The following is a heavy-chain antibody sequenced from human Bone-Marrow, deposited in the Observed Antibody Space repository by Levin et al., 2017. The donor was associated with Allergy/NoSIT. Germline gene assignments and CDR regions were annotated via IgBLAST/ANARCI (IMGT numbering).Heavy chain of an antibody. J-gene: IGHJ5*02. Sequence: PSETLSLTCTVSGGSITNGGYSWSWIRQPPGKGLEWIGHIYDYGRTYYNPSLKSRVTVSLDGSKNKISLKLTSMTAADTAVYYCARGDENSSSSGWFNPWGQGTLVTVTS. CDR2: IYDYGRT. D-gene: IGHD3-22*01. CDR1: GGSITNGGYS. CDR3: ARGDENSSSSGWFNP. V-gene: IGHV4-30-2*01.